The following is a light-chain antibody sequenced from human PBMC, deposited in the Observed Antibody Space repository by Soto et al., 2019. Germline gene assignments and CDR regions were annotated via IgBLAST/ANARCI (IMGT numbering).Light chain of an antibody. CDR2: AAS. CDR1: QSVSSN. V-gene: IGKV3-15*01. J-gene: IGKJ2*01. Sequence: IVMTQSPATLSVSPGERATLSCRASQSVSSNLVWYQDKPGQAPRLLIYAASTRATGIPARFSGSGSGTEFTLTISSLLSEDFAVYYCQQYNDWPRTFGQGTKLEI. CDR3: QQYNDWPRT.